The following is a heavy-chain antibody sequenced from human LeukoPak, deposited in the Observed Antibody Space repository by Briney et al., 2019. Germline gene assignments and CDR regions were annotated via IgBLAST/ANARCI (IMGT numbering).Heavy chain of an antibody. J-gene: IGHJ4*02. V-gene: IGHV3-7*03. CDR1: GFTFSDFW. D-gene: IGHD3-16*01. Sequence: GGSLRLSCAASGFTFSDFWMSWVRQAPGKGLEWVASIKEDGSEKNYVDSVKGRFIISKDNAKNSLYLQMNSLRAEDTAVYYCAREGCSWGYYFDYWGQGILVTVSS. CDR3: AREGCSWGYYFDY. CDR2: IKEDGSEK.